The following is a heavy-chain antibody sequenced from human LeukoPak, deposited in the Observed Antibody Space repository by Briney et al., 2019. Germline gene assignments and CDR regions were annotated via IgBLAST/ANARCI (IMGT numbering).Heavy chain of an antibody. CDR1: GFSFSTYS. V-gene: IGHV3-48*02. Sequence: GGSLRLSCAASGFSFSTYSMNWVRQAPGKGLEWVSYITGSSSTTYYADSVKGRFTTSRDNAKNSLYLQMNSLRDEDTAVYYCARGDRNSGYDLYYFDYWGQGTLVTVSS. J-gene: IGHJ4*02. CDR3: ARGDRNSGYDLYYFDY. D-gene: IGHD5-12*01. CDR2: ITGSSSTT.